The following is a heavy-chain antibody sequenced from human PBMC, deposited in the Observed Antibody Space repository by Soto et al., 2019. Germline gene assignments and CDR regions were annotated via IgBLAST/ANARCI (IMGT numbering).Heavy chain of an antibody. CDR3: APRLGSRGSFDY. J-gene: IGHJ4*02. V-gene: IGHV2-5*01. D-gene: IGHD6-25*01. CDR2: IYWNDDK. CDR1: GFSLTTSGVG. Sequence: QITLKESGPSLVKPTQTLTLTCTFSGFSLTTSGVGVGWIRQPPGKAPEWLALIYWNDDKRYSPSLQSRLTIPQDTSKNPVVLTLTHMDPVDTATYYCAPRLGSRGSFDYWGQGSLVTISS.